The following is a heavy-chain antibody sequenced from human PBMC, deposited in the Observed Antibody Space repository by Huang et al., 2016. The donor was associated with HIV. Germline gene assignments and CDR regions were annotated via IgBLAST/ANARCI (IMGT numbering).Heavy chain of an antibody. D-gene: IGHD3-10*01. CDR2: SYSGGST. CDR1: GFTVSSNY. Sequence: EVQLVETGGGLIQPGGSLRLSCAASGFTVSSNYLSWVSQAPGEGLEWVSVSYSGGSTYYADSVKGGFTISRDNSKNTLYLQMNSLRAEDTAVYYCARGMVRGVTLNWFDPWGQGTLVTVSS. CDR3: ARGMVRGVTLNWFDP. J-gene: IGHJ5*02. V-gene: IGHV3-53*02.